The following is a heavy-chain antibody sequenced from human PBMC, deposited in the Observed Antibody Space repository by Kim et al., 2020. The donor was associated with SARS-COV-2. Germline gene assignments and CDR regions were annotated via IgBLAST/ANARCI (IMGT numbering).Heavy chain of an antibody. CDR2: VNPTGGTT. V-gene: IGHV1-46*01. CDR3: ARASGYTFSDALDI. D-gene: IGHD6-13*01. CDR1: GYTFTSHY. Sequence: ASVKVSCKASGYTFTSHYIHWVRQAPGQGLDWMGLVNPTGGTTYYAQKFQGRVTLTRDTSTTTVYMDVSRLRSDDTAVYYCARASGYTFSDALDIWGQGT. J-gene: IGHJ3*02.